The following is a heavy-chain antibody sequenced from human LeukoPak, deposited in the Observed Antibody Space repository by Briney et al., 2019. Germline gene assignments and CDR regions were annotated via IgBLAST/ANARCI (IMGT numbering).Heavy chain of an antibody. CDR2: IYPGDSYARYNT. V-gene: IGHV5-51*01. CDR3: ARKNYDSSGYYGGLDN. CDR1: GYTFITYW. J-gene: IGHJ4*02. D-gene: IGHD3-22*01. Sequence: GESLKISCKVSGYTFITYWIGWVRQMPGKGLEWMGIIYPGDSYARYNTRYSPSFQGQVTISADTSTSIACLQWSSLKASDTAMYYCARKNYDSSGYYGGLDNWGQGTLVTVSS.